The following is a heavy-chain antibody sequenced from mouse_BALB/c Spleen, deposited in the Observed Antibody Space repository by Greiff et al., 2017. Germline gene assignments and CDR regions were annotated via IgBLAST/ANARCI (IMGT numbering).Heavy chain of an antibody. CDR3: ARGGAWFAY. CDR1: GYTFTSYW. Sequence: VQLQQSGAELAKPGASVKMSCKASGYTFTSYWMHWVKQRPGQGLEWIGYINPSTGYTESNQKFKDKATLTADKSSSTAYMQLGSLTSEDSAVYYCARGGAWFAYWGQGTLVTVSA. V-gene: IGHV1-7*01. CDR2: INPSTGYT. J-gene: IGHJ3*01.